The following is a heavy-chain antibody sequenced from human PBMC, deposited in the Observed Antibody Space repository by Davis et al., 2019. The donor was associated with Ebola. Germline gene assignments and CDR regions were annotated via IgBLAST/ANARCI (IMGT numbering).Heavy chain of an antibody. D-gene: IGHD6-13*01. CDR3: ARPNSSSWYGHYFDY. CDR1: GGSISNYY. CDR2: MFNGGST. V-gene: IGHV4-59*12. Sequence: MPSETLSLTCTVSGGSISNYYWTWIRQPPGKGLEWIGYMFNGGSTNYNPSLKSRVTISVDTSKNQFSLKLSSVTAADTAVYYCARPNSSSWYGHYFDYWGQGTLVTVSS. J-gene: IGHJ4*02.